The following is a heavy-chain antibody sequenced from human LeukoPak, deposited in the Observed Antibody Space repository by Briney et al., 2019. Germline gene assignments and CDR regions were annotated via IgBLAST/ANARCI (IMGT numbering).Heavy chain of an antibody. CDR3: ASPNGRSVAGIDY. CDR2: INPDGSST. J-gene: IGHJ4*02. CDR1: GFTFSSYW. Sequence: GRSLRLSCAASGFTFSSYWMHWVRQAPGKGLVWVSRINPDGSSTTYADAVKGRFTISRDNAKNTVYLQMNSLRVEDTAVYYCASPNGRSVAGIDYWGQGTLVTVSS. D-gene: IGHD6-19*01. V-gene: IGHV3-74*01.